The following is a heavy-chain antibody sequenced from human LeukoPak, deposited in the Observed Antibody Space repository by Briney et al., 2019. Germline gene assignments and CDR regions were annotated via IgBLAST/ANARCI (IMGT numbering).Heavy chain of an antibody. Sequence: GASVKVSCKASGYTFTSYYMHWVRQAPGQGLEWMGIINPSGGSTSYAQKFQGRVTMTRDTSTSTVYMELSSLRSEDTAVYYCARDGYYDSSCYSNDAFDIWGQGTMVTVSS. CDR2: INPSGGST. V-gene: IGHV1-46*01. CDR1: GYTFTSYY. CDR3: ARDGYYDSSCYSNDAFDI. J-gene: IGHJ3*02. D-gene: IGHD3-22*01.